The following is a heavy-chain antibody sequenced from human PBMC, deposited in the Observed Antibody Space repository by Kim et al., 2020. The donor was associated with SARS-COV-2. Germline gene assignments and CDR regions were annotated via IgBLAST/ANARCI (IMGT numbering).Heavy chain of an antibody. Sequence: GGSLRLSCVVSGFTSEKFAMHWVRQAPGEGLEWVSGISWNSRNIVYAHSVKGRFTISRDNLKNSLFLQMNSLRPEDTALYYCAKDLADEVDTTDQYAAFHVWGQGTLVTVSS. V-gene: IGHV3-9*02. J-gene: IGHJ3*01. CDR3: AKDLADEVDTTDQYAAFHV. D-gene: IGHD6-19*01. CDR2: ISWNSRNI. CDR1: GFTSEKFA.